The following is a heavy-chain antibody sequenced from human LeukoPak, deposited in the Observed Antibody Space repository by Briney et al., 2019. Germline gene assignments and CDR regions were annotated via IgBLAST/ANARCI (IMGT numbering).Heavy chain of an antibody. J-gene: IGHJ6*02. Sequence: GQSLKISCDGSGYRFPNYWLAWVRQMPGKGLEWMGIINPGDSDTRYSPSFEGQVTISADKSISTAYLQWSALKASDTAMYYCAISRVGGLNYYYYGMDVWGQGTTVTVSS. CDR2: INPGDSDT. V-gene: IGHV5-51*01. CDR1: GYRFPNYW. CDR3: AISRVGGLNYYYYGMDV. D-gene: IGHD3-10*01.